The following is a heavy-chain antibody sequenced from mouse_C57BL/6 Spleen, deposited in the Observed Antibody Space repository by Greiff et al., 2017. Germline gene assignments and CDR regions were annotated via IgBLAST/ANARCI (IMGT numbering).Heavy chain of an antibody. CDR2: IWSGGST. D-gene: IGHD1-3*01. Sequence: QDQLQQSGPGLVQPSQSLSITCTVSGFSLTSYGVHWVRQSPGKGLEWLGVIWSGGSTDYNAAFISRRSISKDNSKSQVFFKMNSLQADDTAIYYRATITGDYWGQGTTLTVSS. CDR3: ATITGDY. J-gene: IGHJ2*01. V-gene: IGHV2-2*01. CDR1: GFSLTSYG.